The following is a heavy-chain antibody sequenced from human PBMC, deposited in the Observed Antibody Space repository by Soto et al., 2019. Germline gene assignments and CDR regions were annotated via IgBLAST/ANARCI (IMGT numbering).Heavy chain of an antibody. D-gene: IGHD6-25*01. V-gene: IGHV3-33*01. J-gene: IGHJ6*02. CDR3: ARDFDSGWGYYYYGMDV. CDR1: GFTFSSYG. Sequence: VGSLRLSCAASGFTFSSYGMHWVRQAPGKGLEWVAVIWYDGSNKYYADSVKGRFTISRDNSKNTLYLQMNSLRAEDTAVYYCARDFDSGWGYYYYGMDVWGQGTTVTVSS. CDR2: IWYDGSNK.